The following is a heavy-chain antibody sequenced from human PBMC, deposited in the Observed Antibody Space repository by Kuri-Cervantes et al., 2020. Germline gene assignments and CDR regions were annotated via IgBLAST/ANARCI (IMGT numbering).Heavy chain of an antibody. CDR3: ARRPKPSAFNS. Sequence: GESLKISCAASGFTFSSYDMHWVRQATGKGLEWVSAIGTAGDTYYPGSVKGRFTISRDNSKNTLFLQMNSLRADDTAVYYCARRPKPSAFNSWGQGTLVTVSS. CDR1: GFTFSSYD. J-gene: IGHJ4*02. V-gene: IGHV3-13*01. CDR2: IGTAGDT.